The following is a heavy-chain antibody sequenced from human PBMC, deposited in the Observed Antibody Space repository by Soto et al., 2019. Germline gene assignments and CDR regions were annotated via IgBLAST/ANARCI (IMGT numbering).Heavy chain of an antibody. D-gene: IGHD2-21*01. CDR3: ARGGGGGLFEH. V-gene: IGHV3-11*06. CDR2: ISPKSTYR. CDR1: GFPFSDYY. Sequence: LRLSCATSGFPFSDYYMSWIRQAPGKGLEWLSHISPKSTYRNYADSVKGRFTISRDNTKSSLFLQMNSLGVEDTAVYYCARGGGGGLFEHWGQGVLVTVSS. J-gene: IGHJ4*02.